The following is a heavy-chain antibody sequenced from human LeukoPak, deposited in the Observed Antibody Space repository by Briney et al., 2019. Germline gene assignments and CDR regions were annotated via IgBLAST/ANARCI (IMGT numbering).Heavy chain of an antibody. CDR2: IKQDGSDK. J-gene: IGHJ4*02. CDR3: ARDSGSYQSGY. Sequence: GGSLRLSCAASGFTFSSYSMNWVRQAPGKGLEWVANIKQDGSDKYYVDSVKGRFTISRDNAKNSLYLQMNSLRAEDTAVYYCARDSGSYQSGYWGQGTLVTVSS. D-gene: IGHD1-26*01. CDR1: GFTFSSYS. V-gene: IGHV3-7*01.